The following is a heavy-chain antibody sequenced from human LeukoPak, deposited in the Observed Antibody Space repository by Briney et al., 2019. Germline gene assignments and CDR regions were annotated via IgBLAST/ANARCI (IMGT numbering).Heavy chain of an antibody. J-gene: IGHJ2*01. D-gene: IGHD3-22*01. CDR1: GFTFNYYD. CDR3: ARGVSYYYDNSGHPGWYFDL. CDR2: IRTTGDT. Sequence: GGSLRLSCAVSGFTFNYYDMHWVRQAPGKRLEWVSAIRTTGDTHYPDSVKGTYAMSRENAKNSVHLQMNTLRPGDTAVYYCARGVSYYYDNSGHPGWYFDLWGRGTLVTVSS. V-gene: IGHV3-13*01.